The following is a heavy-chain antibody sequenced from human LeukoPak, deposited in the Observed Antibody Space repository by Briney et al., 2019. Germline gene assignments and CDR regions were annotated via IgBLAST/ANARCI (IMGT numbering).Heavy chain of an antibody. Sequence: GGFLRLSCAASGFTFSNAWMSWVRQAPGKGLEWVGRIKSKTDGGTTDYAAPVKGRFTISRDDSKNTLYLQMNSLKTEDTAVYYCARWSPIVVVPAAMRRPSWFDPRGQGTLVTVSS. D-gene: IGHD2-2*01. V-gene: IGHV3-15*01. CDR1: GFTFSNAW. CDR3: ARWSPIVVVPAAMRRPSWFDP. CDR2: IKSKTDGGTT. J-gene: IGHJ5*02.